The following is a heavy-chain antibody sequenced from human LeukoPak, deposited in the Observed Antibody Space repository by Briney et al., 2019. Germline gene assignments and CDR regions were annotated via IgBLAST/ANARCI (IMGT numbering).Heavy chain of an antibody. CDR3: TKGRGI. J-gene: IGHJ4*02. D-gene: IGHD3-10*01. V-gene: IGHV4-61*09. Sequence: KSSQTLSLTCTVSGGSISSGSYDWYWIRQPAGKGLEWIGHIYTSGSSNYSPSLKSRVTISVDTSKNQFSLKLTSVTAADTAVYYCTKGRGIRGQGTLVTVSS. CDR2: IYTSGSS. CDR1: GGSISSGSYD.